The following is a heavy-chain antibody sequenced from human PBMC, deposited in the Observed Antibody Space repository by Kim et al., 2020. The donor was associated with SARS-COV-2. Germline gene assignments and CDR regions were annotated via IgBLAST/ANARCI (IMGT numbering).Heavy chain of an antibody. V-gene: IGHV3-23*01. J-gene: IGHJ4*02. Sequence: GGSLRLSCAVSGFTFSINAMNWVRQAPGKGLEWVSGIGGDEKTYYADSVKGRFTTSTNNSKNTLYLQMNSLRAEDTASYYGAEDLWGFSGKYYWGQGTL. CDR1: GFTFSINA. CDR2: IGGDEKT. D-gene: IGHD3-10*01. CDR3: AEDLWGFSGKYY.